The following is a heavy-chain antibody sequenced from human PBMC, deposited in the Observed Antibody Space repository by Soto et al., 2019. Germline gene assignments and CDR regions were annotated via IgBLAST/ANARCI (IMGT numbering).Heavy chain of an antibody. CDR1: GGTFSSYA. V-gene: IGHV1-69*13. CDR2: IIPIFGTA. CDR3: ARDSMTTGPGYY. D-gene: IGHD4-4*01. Sequence: SVKVSCKTSGGTFSSYAISWVRQAPGQGLEWMGGIIPIFGTANYAQKFQGRVTITADESTSTAYMELSSLRSEDTAVYYCARDSMTTGPGYYWGQGTLVTVSS. J-gene: IGHJ4*02.